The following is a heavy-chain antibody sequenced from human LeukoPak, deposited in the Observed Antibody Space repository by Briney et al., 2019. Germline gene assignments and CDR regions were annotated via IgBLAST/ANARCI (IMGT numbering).Heavy chain of an antibody. J-gene: IGHJ4*02. CDR3: ATGGGDGYIQD. Sequence: SETLLNICSDSSGYICTSYWTCIRQHPGKELEWIGYIYNGEITTYNPSLKRRVTISVQTSRKQFSLSLTSVTAVDTAVYYCATGGGDGYIQDWGQGTLVTVSS. D-gene: IGHD5-24*01. CDR1: SGYICTSY. V-gene: IGHV4-59*01. CDR2: IYNGEIT.